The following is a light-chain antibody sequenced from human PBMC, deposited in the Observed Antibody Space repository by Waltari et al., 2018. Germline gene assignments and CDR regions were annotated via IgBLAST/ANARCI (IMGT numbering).Light chain of an antibody. CDR2: LNSDGSH. CDR1: TGHSDFA. Sequence: QPVLTQSPSASASLGASVKLTCTLSTGHSDFAIACHQQQPERGPRYLMKLNSDGSHTKGHDLSDRFSGSSSGAGRYLTISRLQSEDEAAYYCQTWGSGIVTFGGGTQLTVL. CDR3: QTWGSGIVT. V-gene: IGLV4-69*01. J-gene: IGLJ2*01.